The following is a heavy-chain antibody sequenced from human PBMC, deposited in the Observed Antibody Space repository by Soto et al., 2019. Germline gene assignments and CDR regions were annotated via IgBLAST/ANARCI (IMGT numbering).Heavy chain of an antibody. CDR1: GFTFSSYA. D-gene: IGHD4-17*01. Sequence: EVQLVESGGGLVQPGGFLRLSCSASGFTFSSYAMHWVRQAPGKGLEYVSAISSNGGSTYYADSVKGRFTISRDNSKNTLYLQMSSLSAEDTAVYYCVNGMTTVTTRAWFDPWGQGTLVTVSS. CDR3: VNGMTTVTTRAWFDP. CDR2: ISSNGGST. J-gene: IGHJ5*02. V-gene: IGHV3-64D*06.